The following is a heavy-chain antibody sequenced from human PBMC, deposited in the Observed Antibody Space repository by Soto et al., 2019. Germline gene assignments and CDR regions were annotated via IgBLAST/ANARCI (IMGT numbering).Heavy chain of an antibody. CDR3: AKRAGGYGEVYYYNYGMDV. V-gene: IGHV3-23*01. CDR2: ISGSGGSI. D-gene: IGHD3-22*01. Sequence: EVQLLESGGGLVQPGGSLRLSCAASGFTFSSYAMSWVRQAPGKGLEWVSAISGSGGSIYYADSVKGRFAMSRDNSKNTLYLQMNSLRADDTAVYYCAKRAGGYGEVYYYNYGMDVWGQGTTVTVSS. CDR1: GFTFSSYA. J-gene: IGHJ6*02.